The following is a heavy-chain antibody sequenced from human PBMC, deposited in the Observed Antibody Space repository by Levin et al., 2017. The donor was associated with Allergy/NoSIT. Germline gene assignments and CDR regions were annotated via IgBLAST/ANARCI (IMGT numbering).Heavy chain of an antibody. J-gene: IGHJ4*02. Sequence: SETLSLTFAVSGGSISSNNWWSWVRQPPGKGLEWIGEIYHSGSTNYNPSLKSRVTISVDKSKNQFSLKLNSVTAADTAVYYCARDHGDHDSSGYYFDFWGQGTLVTVSP. V-gene: IGHV4-4*02. CDR2: IYHSGST. CDR3: ARDHGDHDSSGYYFDF. D-gene: IGHD3-22*01. CDR1: GGSISSNNW.